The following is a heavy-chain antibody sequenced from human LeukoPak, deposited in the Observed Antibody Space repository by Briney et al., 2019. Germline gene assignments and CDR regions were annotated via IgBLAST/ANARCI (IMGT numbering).Heavy chain of an antibody. V-gene: IGHV4-34*01. J-gene: IGHJ6*03. CDR3: ARQAAPHRTRPSGPPRRGYMDV. Sequence: SSETLSLTCAVYGGSFSGYYWSWIRQPPGKGLEWIGEINHSGSTNYNPSLKSRVTISVDTSKNQFSLKLSSVTAADTAVYYCARQAAPHRTRPSGPPRRGYMDVWGKGTTVTVSS. CDR1: GGSFSGYY. D-gene: IGHD6-13*01. CDR2: INHSGST.